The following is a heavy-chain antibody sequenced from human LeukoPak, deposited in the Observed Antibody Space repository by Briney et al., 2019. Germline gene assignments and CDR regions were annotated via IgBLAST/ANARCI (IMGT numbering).Heavy chain of an antibody. D-gene: IGHD5-18*01. CDR2: ISRSSSYI. CDR3: ARDGDTAMVIGLSAWFDP. CDR1: GFTFSSYS. V-gene: IGHV3-21*01. Sequence: GGSLRLSCAASGFTFSSYSMNWVRHAPGKGLEWVSSISRSSSYIYYADSVKGRFTISRDNAKNSLYLQMNSLRAEDTAVYYCARDGDTAMVIGLSAWFDPWGQGTLVTVSS. J-gene: IGHJ5*02.